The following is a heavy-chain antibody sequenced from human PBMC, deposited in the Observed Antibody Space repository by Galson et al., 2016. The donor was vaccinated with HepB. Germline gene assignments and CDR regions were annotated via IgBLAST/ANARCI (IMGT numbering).Heavy chain of an antibody. J-gene: IGHJ6*03. CDR3: ARFLVWFSV. CDR2: ISFGGIP. V-gene: IGHV4-59*01. D-gene: IGHD3-3*01. CDR1: GGSMRTYY. Sequence: SETLSLTCSVSGGSMRTYYWSWIRQPPGKGLEWIGYISFGGIPSYNPSLKSLFSMLVDTSKSQFSLKVTSVTASETAVYYCARFLVWFSVWGKGTTVIVS.